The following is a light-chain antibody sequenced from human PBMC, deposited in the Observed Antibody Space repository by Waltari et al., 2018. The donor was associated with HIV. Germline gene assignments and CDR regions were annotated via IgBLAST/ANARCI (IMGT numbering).Light chain of an antibody. CDR2: SRS. J-gene: IGLJ1*01. V-gene: IGLV1-44*01. Sequence: QSVLTQPPSASGAPGQRVTISCSGSFSTIGSNTVNWYQQLQGTAPRLLIYSRSPRPSGVPDRFSGSRSDTSASLDISGLHSEDEGDYYCAVWDDSLSEYVFATGTKVFVL. CDR3: AVWDDSLSEYV. CDR1: FSTIGSNT.